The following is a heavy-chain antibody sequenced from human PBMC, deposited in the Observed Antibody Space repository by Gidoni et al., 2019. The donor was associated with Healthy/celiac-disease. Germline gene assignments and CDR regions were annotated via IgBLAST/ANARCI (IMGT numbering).Heavy chain of an antibody. Sequence: EVQLVQSGAEVKKPGESLKISCKGSGSSFTSYWIGWVRQMPGKGLEWMGIIYPGDSDTRYSPYFQGQVTISADKSISTAYLQWSSLKASDTAMYYCARHTGYSGYEANYYYYYGMDVWGQGTTVTVSS. D-gene: IGHD5-12*01. CDR3: ARHTGYSGYEANYYYYYGMDV. J-gene: IGHJ6*02. V-gene: IGHV5-51*01. CDR1: GSSFTSYW. CDR2: IYPGDSDT.